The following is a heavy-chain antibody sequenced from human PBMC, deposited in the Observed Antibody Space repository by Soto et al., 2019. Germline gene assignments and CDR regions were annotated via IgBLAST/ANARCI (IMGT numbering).Heavy chain of an antibody. Sequence: PGGSLRLSCAASGFTFRSYSMNGVRQAPGKGLEWVSYISIGSTTIFYADSVKGRFTISRDNAKNSLYLQMNSLRDEDTAVYYCARDNGMAGSFDPWGQGTLVTVSS. V-gene: IGHV3-48*02. D-gene: IGHD2-8*01. CDR3: ARDNGMAGSFDP. J-gene: IGHJ5*02. CDR2: ISIGSTTI. CDR1: GFTFRSYS.